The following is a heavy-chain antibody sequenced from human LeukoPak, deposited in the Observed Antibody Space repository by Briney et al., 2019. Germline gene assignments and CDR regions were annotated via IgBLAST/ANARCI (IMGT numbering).Heavy chain of an antibody. Sequence: PSETLSLTCTVSGGSISSSSYYWGWLRPPPGKGLEWIGSIYYSGSTYYNPSLKSRATISVDTSKNQFSLKLSSVTAADTAVYYCASPSDTVSYDLPYFDYWGQGTLVTVSS. CDR3: ASPSDTVSYDLPYFDY. CDR1: GGSISSSSYY. J-gene: IGHJ4*02. V-gene: IGHV4-39*01. CDR2: IYYSGST. D-gene: IGHD3/OR15-3a*01.